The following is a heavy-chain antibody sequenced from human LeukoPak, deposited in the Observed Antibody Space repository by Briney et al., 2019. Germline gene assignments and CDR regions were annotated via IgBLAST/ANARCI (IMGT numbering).Heavy chain of an antibody. CDR3: ARGGGYASPIGY. J-gene: IGHJ4*02. V-gene: IGHV4-59*01. CDR1: GGSISTYY. D-gene: IGHD5-12*01. CDR2: IYHSGST. Sequence: TSSETLSLTCTLSGGSISTYYWSWIRQPPGKELEWIGYIYHSGSTNYNPSLKSRVTISVDTSKNQFSLKLSSVTAADTAVYYCARGGGYASPIGYWGQGALVTVSS.